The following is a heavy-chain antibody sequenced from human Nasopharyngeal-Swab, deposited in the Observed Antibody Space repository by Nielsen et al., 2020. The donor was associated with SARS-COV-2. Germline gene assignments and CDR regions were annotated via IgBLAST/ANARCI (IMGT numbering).Heavy chain of an antibody. Sequence: WIRQPPGKGLVWIGEINHSGSTNYNPSLKSRVTISVDTSKNQFSLKLSSVTAADTAVYYCARGRGSSPSRVYYSYMDVWGKGTTVTVSS. CDR2: INHSGST. D-gene: IGHD6-6*01. V-gene: IGHV4-34*01. CDR3: ARGRGSSPSRVYYSYMDV. J-gene: IGHJ6*03.